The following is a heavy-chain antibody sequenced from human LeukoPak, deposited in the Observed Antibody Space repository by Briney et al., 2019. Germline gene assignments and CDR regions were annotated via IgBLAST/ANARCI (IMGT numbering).Heavy chain of an antibody. Sequence: GGSLRLSCAASGFTFSSYAITWVRQAPGKGLEWVSAVSSNGAKTYYADSVTGRFTISRDNSKNTLYLQMNSLRAEDTAVYYCAKDNRGVDQWLVPRNDYWGQGALVTVSS. CDR3: AKDNRGVDQWLVPRNDY. CDR2: VSSNGAKT. CDR1: GFTFSSYA. V-gene: IGHV3-23*01. J-gene: IGHJ4*02. D-gene: IGHD6-19*01.